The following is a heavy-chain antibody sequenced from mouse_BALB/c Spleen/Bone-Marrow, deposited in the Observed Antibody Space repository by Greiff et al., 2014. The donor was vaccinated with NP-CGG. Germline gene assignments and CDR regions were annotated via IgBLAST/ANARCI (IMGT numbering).Heavy chain of an antibody. CDR1: GFSFNSYG. V-gene: IGHV5-9-2*01. D-gene: IGHD2-4*01. Sequence: VQLKESGGGLVKSGGSLKLSCAASGFSFNSYGMSWVRQTPEKRLEWVATISGGGSYTFYPDSVKGRFTIFRDNAKNNLYLQLSSLRSEDTALYYCARHAYYDQTEVSFVYWGQGTLVTVSA. J-gene: IGHJ3*01. CDR3: ARHAYYDQTEVSFVY. CDR2: ISGGGSYT.